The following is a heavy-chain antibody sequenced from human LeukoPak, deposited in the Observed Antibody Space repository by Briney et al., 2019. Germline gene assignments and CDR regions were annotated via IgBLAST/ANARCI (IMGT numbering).Heavy chain of an antibody. CDR3: ARDREQWLVRRFDY. CDR1: GFTFSTYS. Sequence: GGSLRLSCAASGFTFSTYSMNWVRQAPGKGLEWVSSISSSSSYIYYADSVKGRFTISRDNAKNSLYLQMNSLRAEDTAVYYCARDREQWLVRRFDYWGQGTLVTVSS. D-gene: IGHD6-19*01. CDR2: ISSSSSYI. V-gene: IGHV3-21*01. J-gene: IGHJ4*02.